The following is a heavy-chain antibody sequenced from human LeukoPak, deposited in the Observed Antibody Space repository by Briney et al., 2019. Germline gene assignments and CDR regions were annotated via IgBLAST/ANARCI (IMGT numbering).Heavy chain of an antibody. D-gene: IGHD6-13*01. CDR1: GGSFSGYY. Sequence: SETLSLTCAVYGGSFSGYYWSWIRPPPGKGLEWSGEINHSGSTNYNPSLKSRVTISVDTSKNQFSLKLSSVTAADTAVYYCARGEREASSSWYNFDYWGQGTLVTVSS. J-gene: IGHJ4*02. V-gene: IGHV4-34*01. CDR2: INHSGST. CDR3: ARGEREASSSWYNFDY.